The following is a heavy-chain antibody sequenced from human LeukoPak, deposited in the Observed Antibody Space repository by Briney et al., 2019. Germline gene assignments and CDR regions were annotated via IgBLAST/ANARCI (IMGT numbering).Heavy chain of an antibody. CDR3: ARFTSGWYLYFDY. V-gene: IGHV5-51*01. Sequence: GESLKISCKGSGYSVTSYWIGWVRQMPGKGLEWMGIINPGDSDTRYSPSFQGQVTISADKSISTAYLQWSSLKASDTAMYYCARFTSGWYLYFDYWGQGTLVTVSS. J-gene: IGHJ4*02. D-gene: IGHD6-19*01. CDR2: INPGDSDT. CDR1: GYSVTSYW.